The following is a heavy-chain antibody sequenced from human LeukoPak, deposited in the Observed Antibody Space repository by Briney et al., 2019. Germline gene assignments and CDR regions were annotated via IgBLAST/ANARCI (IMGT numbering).Heavy chain of an antibody. J-gene: IGHJ4*02. V-gene: IGHV4-38-2*02. CDR2: IYHSGST. D-gene: IGHD3-22*01. Sequence: PSETLSLTCTVSGYSISSGYYWGWIRQPPGKGLEWIGSIYHSGSTYYNPSLKSRVAISVDTSKNQFSLKLSSVTAADTAVYYCASAYYYDSSGYYANWGQGTLVTVSS. CDR1: GYSISSGYY. CDR3: ASAYYYDSSGYYAN.